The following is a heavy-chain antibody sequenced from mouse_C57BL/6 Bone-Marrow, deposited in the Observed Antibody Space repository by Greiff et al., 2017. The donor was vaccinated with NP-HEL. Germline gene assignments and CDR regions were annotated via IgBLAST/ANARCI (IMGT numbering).Heavy chain of an antibody. D-gene: IGHD4-1*02. CDR2: IDPEDGDT. J-gene: IGHJ3*01. Sequence: VQLQQSGAELVRPGASVKLSCTASGFNIKDYYMHWVKQRPEQGLEWIGRIDPEDGDTAYAPKFPGKATMTADTSSNTAYLQLSSLTSEDTAVYYCTPNWALAYWGQGTLVTVSA. V-gene: IGHV14-1*01. CDR1: GFNIKDYY. CDR3: TPNWALAY.